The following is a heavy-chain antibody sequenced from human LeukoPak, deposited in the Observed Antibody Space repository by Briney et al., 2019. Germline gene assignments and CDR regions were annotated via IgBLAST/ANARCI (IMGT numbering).Heavy chain of an antibody. V-gene: IGHV4-61*02. Sequence: PSETLSLTCTVSGGSISSGSYYWRWIRQPAEKGLEWIGRIYTSGSTNYNPSLKSRVTISLDTSKNQFSLKLSSVTAADTAVYYCARERAYYDILPRWFDPWGQGTLVTVSS. CDR3: ARERAYYDILPRWFDP. CDR2: IYTSGST. J-gene: IGHJ5*02. CDR1: GGSISSGSYY. D-gene: IGHD3-9*01.